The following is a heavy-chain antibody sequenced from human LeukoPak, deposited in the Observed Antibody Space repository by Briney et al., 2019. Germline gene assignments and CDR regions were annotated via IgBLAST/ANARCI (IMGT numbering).Heavy chain of an antibody. CDR1: GGSISSGGYY. Sequence: SQTLSLTCTVSGGSISSGGYYWSWIRQHPGKGLEWIGYIYYSGSTYYNPSLKSRVTISVDTSKNQFSLKLSSVTAADTAVYYCAKGERVFRELLTPPLNYYGLDAWGQGTTVTVSS. CDR3: AKGERVFRELLTPPLNYYGLDA. D-gene: IGHD1-26*01. CDR2: IYYSGST. J-gene: IGHJ6*02. V-gene: IGHV4-31*03.